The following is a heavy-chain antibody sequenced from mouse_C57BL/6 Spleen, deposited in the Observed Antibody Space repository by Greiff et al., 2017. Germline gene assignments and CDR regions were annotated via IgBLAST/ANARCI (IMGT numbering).Heavy chain of an antibody. J-gene: IGHJ2*01. CDR3: TTVFFDY. Sequence: VQLQQSGAELVRPGASVTLSCKASGYTFTDYEMHWVKQTPVHGLEWIGAIDPETSGTAYNQKFKGKAILTADKPSSTAYMELRSLTSEDSAVYYCTTVFFDYWGQGTTLTVSS. CDR2: IDPETSGT. V-gene: IGHV1-15*01. CDR1: GYTFTDYE.